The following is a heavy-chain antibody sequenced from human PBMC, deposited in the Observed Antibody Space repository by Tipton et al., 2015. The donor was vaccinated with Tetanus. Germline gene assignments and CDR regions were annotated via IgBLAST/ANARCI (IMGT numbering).Heavy chain of an antibody. CDR1: GDSVSSNDVA. Sequence: GLVKPSQTLSLTCDISGDSVSSNDVAWSWIRQSPSRGLEWLGRTYYRSRWFHDYAVSVQSRITINPDTSKNQFSLQLNSVIPEDTAVYYCARWRHEDRSFDLWGRGTRVTVSP. D-gene: IGHD5-18*01. V-gene: IGHV6-1*01. CDR3: ARWRHEDRSFDL. J-gene: IGHJ2*01. CDR2: TYYRSRWFH.